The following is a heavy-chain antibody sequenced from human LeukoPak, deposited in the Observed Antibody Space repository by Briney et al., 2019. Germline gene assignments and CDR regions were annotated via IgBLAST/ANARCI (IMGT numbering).Heavy chain of an antibody. Sequence: GGSLRLSCAASGFTFTNAWMSWVRQAPGKGLEWVGRIKSKTDGGTTDYAAPVKGRFTISRDNAKNTLYLQMNSLRTEDTAVYYCARRWAVAAVDYWGQGTLVTVSS. CDR1: GFTFTNAW. J-gene: IGHJ4*02. CDR3: ARRWAVAAVDY. D-gene: IGHD6-19*01. V-gene: IGHV3-15*05. CDR2: IKSKTDGGTT.